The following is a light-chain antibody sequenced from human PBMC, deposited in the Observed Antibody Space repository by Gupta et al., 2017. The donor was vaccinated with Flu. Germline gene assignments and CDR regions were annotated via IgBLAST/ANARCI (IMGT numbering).Light chain of an antibody. J-gene: IGKJ4*01. V-gene: IGKV1-39*01. Sequence: DSQVTQSPSYLSASVGDRGTITCRTSQRISRYLNWYQHRPGTAPKLMIHAASSLQSGVTSRFSGSGEETHFTRTSSGRQTEACASYYGQHCYSFMTFGGGTKVEIK. CDR2: AAS. CDR1: QRISRY. CDR3: QHCYSFMT.